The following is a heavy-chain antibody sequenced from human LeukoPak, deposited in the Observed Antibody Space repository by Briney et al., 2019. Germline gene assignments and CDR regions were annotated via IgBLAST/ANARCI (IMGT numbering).Heavy chain of an antibody. Sequence: GGSLRLSCAASGFTFSSYEMNWVRQAPGKGLEWVSYISSSGSTIYYADSVKGRFTISRDNAKNSLHLQMNSLRVEDTAVYYCAKNGGPHGMDVWGQGTTVTVSS. J-gene: IGHJ6*02. CDR1: GFTFSSYE. V-gene: IGHV3-48*03. D-gene: IGHD3-16*01. CDR3: AKNGGPHGMDV. CDR2: ISSSGSTI.